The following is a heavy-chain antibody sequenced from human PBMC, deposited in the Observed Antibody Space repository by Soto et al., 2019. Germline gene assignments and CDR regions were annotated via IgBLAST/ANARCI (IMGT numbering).Heavy chain of an antibody. CDR1: GYSLTSLD. Sequence: QVQLVQSGAEVREPGASVKVSSKASGYSLTSLDINWVRQTTGQGLEWMGWMQPSSGRTGYAQKFQGRVTMTRDTSINTAYMELSSLTSDDTAFYYCARGVTAGVDYWGQGTLVTVSS. V-gene: IGHV1-8*01. CDR2: MQPSSGRT. CDR3: ARGVTAGVDY. J-gene: IGHJ4*02. D-gene: IGHD1-26*01.